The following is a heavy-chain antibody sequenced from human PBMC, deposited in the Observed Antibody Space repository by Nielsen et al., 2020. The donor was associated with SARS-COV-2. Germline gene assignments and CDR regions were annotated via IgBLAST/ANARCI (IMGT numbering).Heavy chain of an antibody. CDR3: AKEPWYY. V-gene: IGHV1-3*01. CDR2: INAGNGNT. J-gene: IGHJ4*02. Sequence: ASVKVSCKASGYRFTSYDIHWVRQAPGQRLEWMGWINAGNGNTGYSQKFQDRVTITRDTSASTVYIELSSLRSEDTAVYYCAKEPWYYWGQGTLVTVSS. D-gene: IGHD2-15*01. CDR1: GYRFTSYD.